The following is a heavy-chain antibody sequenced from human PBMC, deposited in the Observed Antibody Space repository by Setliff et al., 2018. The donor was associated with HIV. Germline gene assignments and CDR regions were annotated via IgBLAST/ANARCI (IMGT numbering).Heavy chain of an antibody. V-gene: IGHV3-30*02. CDR2: IQYDGSDK. CDR1: GFTFSGYG. CDR3: AKGYFDWLRAGTFDY. J-gene: IGHJ4*02. D-gene: IGHD3-9*01. Sequence: PGGSLRLSCAASGFTFSGYGMHWVRQAPGKGLEWVAFIQYDGSDKYYADSVKGRFTISRDNSKNTVYLQMNSLRAEDTAVYYCAKGYFDWLRAGTFDYWGQGSLVTVSS.